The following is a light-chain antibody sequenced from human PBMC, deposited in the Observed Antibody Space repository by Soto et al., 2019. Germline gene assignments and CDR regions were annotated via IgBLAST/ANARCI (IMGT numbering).Light chain of an antibody. Sequence: EIVLTQSPGTLSLSPGERATLSCRASQSVSSNFLAWFQQQPGQAPRLLIYGASTRATGIPARFSGSGSGTDFTLTISSLQSEDFAVYYCQQYDNWPHTFGQGTKLEIK. CDR3: QQYDNWPHT. CDR1: QSVSSN. CDR2: GAS. J-gene: IGKJ2*01. V-gene: IGKV3-15*01.